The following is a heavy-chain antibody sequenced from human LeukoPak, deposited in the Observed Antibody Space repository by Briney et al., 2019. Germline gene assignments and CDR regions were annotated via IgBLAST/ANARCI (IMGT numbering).Heavy chain of an antibody. CDR1: GDSINGHY. CDR2: IHYKGST. J-gene: IGHJ4*02. V-gene: IGHV4-59*08. D-gene: IGHD6-19*01. CDR3: AGRDTGWNFCDY. Sequence: SETLSLTCTISGDSINGHYWSWLRQPPGKRLEWIGDIHYKGSTNYNLSLKSRVTISVDTSKNHLSLNLTSVLAADTAIYYCAGRDTGWNFCDYWGQGILVTVSS.